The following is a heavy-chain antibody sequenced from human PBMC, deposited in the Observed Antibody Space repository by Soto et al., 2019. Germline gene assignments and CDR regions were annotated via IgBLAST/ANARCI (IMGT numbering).Heavy chain of an antibody. J-gene: IGHJ6*02. Sequence: SSETLSLTCTVSGGSISSYYWSWIRQSPGKGLEWIGQIYYSGSSYYKPSLMSRVTISVDTSKNQFSMKLSSVTAADTAVYYCARSNSWAQFYHYYGMDVWGQGTTVTVSS. D-gene: IGHD6-13*01. CDR3: ARSNSWAQFYHYYGMDV. V-gene: IGHV4-59*01. CDR1: GGSISSYY. CDR2: IYYSGSS.